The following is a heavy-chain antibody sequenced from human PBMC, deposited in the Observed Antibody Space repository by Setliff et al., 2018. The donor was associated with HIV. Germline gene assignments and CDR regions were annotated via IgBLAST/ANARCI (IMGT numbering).Heavy chain of an antibody. CDR3: AKRLAGSNTWYHLDS. J-gene: IGHJ4*02. Sequence: GGSLRLSCAASGFMFSDYAMSWVRQVPGKGLEWVSIISGESRRTSYADSVKGRFTISRDNSKNTMYLQLDSLSAEDTAIYYCAKRLAGSNTWYHLDSWGQGTLVTVSS. D-gene: IGHD6-13*01. CDR2: ISGESRRT. V-gene: IGHV3-23*01. CDR1: GFMFSDYA.